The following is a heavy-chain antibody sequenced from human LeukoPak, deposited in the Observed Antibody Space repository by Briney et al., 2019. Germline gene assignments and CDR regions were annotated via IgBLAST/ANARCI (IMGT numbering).Heavy chain of an antibody. CDR1: GFTFNNAW. V-gene: IGHV3-15*01. Sequence: SPGGSLRLSCAASGFTFNNAWMSWVRQAPGKGLEWVGRIKSKTDSGTTDYAAPVKGRFTISRDDSKNTLYLQMNSLKTEDTAVYYCRTLVGPTFPWGQGTLVTVSS. CDR2: IKSKTDSGTT. J-gene: IGHJ5*02. CDR3: RTLVGPTFP. D-gene: IGHD1-26*01.